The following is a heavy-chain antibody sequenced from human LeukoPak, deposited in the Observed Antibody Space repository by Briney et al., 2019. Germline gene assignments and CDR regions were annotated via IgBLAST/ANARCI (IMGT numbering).Heavy chain of an antibody. V-gene: IGHV3-21*01. CDR1: GFTFSSYS. CDR2: ISISSSYI. CDR3: ARSRGDSYGLNYFDY. J-gene: IGHJ4*02. D-gene: IGHD5-18*01. Sequence: TGGSLRLSCAASGFTFSSYSMNWVRQAPGKGLEWVSSISISSSYIYYADSVKGRFTISRDNAKNSLYLQMNSLRAEDTAVYYCARSRGDSYGLNYFDYWGQGTLVTVSS.